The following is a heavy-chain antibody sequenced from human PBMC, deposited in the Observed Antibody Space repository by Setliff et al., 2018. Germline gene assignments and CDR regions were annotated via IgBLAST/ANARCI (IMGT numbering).Heavy chain of an antibody. V-gene: IGHV1-2*06. D-gene: IGHD2-15*01. CDR2: INPNNGGT. J-gene: IGHJ6*03. CDR3: ARGEHIVSGDFYHYIDV. Sequence: APVKVSCKASGYTFTDHYLYWVRQAPGQGLECMGRINPNNGGTNYAQKFQGRVTMTRDTSISTAYMELRRLKSDDTAVYYCARGEHIVSGDFYHYIDVWGKGTTVTVSS. CDR1: GYTFTDHY.